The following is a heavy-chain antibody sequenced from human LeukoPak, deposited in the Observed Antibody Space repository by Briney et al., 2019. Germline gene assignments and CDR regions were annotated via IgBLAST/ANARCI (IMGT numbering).Heavy chain of an antibody. Sequence: SETLSLTCTVSGGSISSSSYYWGWIRQPPGKGLEWIGSIYYSGSTYYNPSLKSRVTISVDTSKNQFSLKLSSVTAADTAVYYCARRGDYYDSSGYPFDYWGQGTLVTVSS. D-gene: IGHD3-22*01. CDR2: IYYSGST. CDR1: GGSISSSSYY. CDR3: ARRGDYYDSSGYPFDY. J-gene: IGHJ4*02. V-gene: IGHV4-39*01.